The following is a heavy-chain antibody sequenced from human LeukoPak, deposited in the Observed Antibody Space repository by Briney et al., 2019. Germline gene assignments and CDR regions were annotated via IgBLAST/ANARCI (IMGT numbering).Heavy chain of an antibody. Sequence: GESLKISCKGSGYLFTSYWIAWVRQMPGKGLEWMGIIYPADSDTRYSPSFQGQVTISADKSISTAFLRWTSLKASDTAIYYCARGRGTGSPIGPGYFDLWGRGTLVTVSS. CDR2: IYPADSDT. CDR1: GYLFTSYW. V-gene: IGHV5-51*01. CDR3: ARGRGTGSPIGPGYFDL. J-gene: IGHJ2*01. D-gene: IGHD3-10*01.